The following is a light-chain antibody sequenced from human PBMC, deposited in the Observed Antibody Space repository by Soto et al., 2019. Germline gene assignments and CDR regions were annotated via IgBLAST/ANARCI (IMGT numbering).Light chain of an antibody. CDR2: KTS. CDR1: QSISSW. Sequence: DIQMTQSPSTLSASVGDRVTITCRASQSISSWLAWYQQKPGKAPKLLIYKTSTLESGVPSRFSGSGSGTEVTLTISSLQPDDFATYYCQEYKSYFWTFGLGTKVEVK. CDR3: QEYKSYFWT. V-gene: IGKV1-5*03. J-gene: IGKJ1*01.